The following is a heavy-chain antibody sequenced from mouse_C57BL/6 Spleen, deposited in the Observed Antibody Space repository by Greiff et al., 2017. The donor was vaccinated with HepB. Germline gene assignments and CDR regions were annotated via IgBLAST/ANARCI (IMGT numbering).Heavy chain of an antibody. J-gene: IGHJ3*01. D-gene: IGHD2-5*01. CDR3: ARHGGSNYGVSWFAY. Sequence: VQVVESGPGLVAPSQSLSITCTVSGFSLTSYGVHWVRQPPGKGLEWLVVIWSDGSTTYNSALKSRLSISKDNSKSQVFLKMNSLQTDDTAMYYCARHGGSNYGVSWFAYWGQVTLVTVSA. CDR1: GFSLTSYG. CDR2: IWSDGST. V-gene: IGHV2-6-1*01.